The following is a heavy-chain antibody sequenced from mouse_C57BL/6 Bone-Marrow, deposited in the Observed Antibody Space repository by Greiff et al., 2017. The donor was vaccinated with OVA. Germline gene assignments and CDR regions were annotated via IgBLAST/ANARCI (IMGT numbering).Heavy chain of an antibody. Sequence: EVQGVESGGGLVKPGGSLKLSCAASGFTFSDYGMHWVRRAPEKGLEWVAYISSGSSTIYYADTVKGRFTISRDNAKNTLFLQMTSLRSEDTAMYYCARPDYGSSPYYFDYWGQGTTLTVSS. D-gene: IGHD1-1*01. CDR1: GFTFSDYG. J-gene: IGHJ2*01. CDR3: ARPDYGSSPYYFDY. V-gene: IGHV5-17*01. CDR2: ISSGSSTI.